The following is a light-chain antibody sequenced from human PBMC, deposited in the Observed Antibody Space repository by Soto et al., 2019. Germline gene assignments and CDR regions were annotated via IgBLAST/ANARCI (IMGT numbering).Light chain of an antibody. V-gene: IGLV2-14*01. CDR3: LSSTTTSTHV. CDR1: SSDIGAYDY. J-gene: IGLJ1*01. CDR2: EVN. Sequence: QSALTQPASLSGSPGQSITISCTGTSSDIGAYDYVSWFQQHPGKAPKLIISEVNNRPSGVSNRFSGSKSGNTSYQTISRLQVEDDDDYCCLSSTTTSTHVFGTGTKVTVL.